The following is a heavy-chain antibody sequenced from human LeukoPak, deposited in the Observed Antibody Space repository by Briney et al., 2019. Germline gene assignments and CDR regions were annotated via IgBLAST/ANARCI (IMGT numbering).Heavy chain of an antibody. CDR3: VRHQEGMVRGVLYYVDV. J-gene: IGHJ6*03. V-gene: IGHV4-39*01. CDR1: GGSIGRSSYY. Sequence: SETLSLTCTVSGGSIGRSSYYWGWIRQPPGKGLEWIGSIYYTGNTYYNPSLKSRVTISVDTSKNQFSLKLSSVTAADTAVYYCVRHQEGMVRGVLYYVDVWGTGTTVTISS. D-gene: IGHD3-10*01. CDR2: IYYTGNT.